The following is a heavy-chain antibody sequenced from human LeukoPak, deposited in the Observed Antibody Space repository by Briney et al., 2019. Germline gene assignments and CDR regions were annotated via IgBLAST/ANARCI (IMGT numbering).Heavy chain of an antibody. CDR3: ARVDYGARTNWFDP. Sequence: SETLSLTCTVSGGSISSYYWSWIRQPAGKGLEWIGRIYTSGSTNYNPSLKSRVTMSVDTTKNQFSLKLSSVTAADTAVYHCARVDYGARTNWFDPWGQGTLVTVSS. CDR1: GGSISSYY. V-gene: IGHV4-4*07. D-gene: IGHD3-16*01. J-gene: IGHJ5*02. CDR2: IYTSGST.